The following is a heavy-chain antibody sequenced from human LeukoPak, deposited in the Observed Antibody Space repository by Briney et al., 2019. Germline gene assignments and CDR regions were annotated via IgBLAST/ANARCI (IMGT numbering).Heavy chain of an antibody. V-gene: IGHV1-18*04. CDR3: AAVLFGYGPGDY. J-gene: IGHJ4*02. D-gene: IGHD3-10*02. Sequence: ASVKVSCKASGYTFTSYGISWVRQAPGQGLEWMGWISAYNGNTNYAQKFQERVTITRDMSTSTAYMELSSLRSEDTAVYYCAAVLFGYGPGDYWGQGTLVTVSS. CDR2: ISAYNGNT. CDR1: GYTFTSYG.